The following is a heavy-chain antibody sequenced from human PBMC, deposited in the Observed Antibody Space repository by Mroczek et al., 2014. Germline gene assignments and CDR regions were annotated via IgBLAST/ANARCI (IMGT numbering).Heavy chain of an antibody. V-gene: IGHV4-61*02. D-gene: IGHD1-26*01. J-gene: IGHJ6*02. CDR2: IYTSGST. CDR1: GGSISSGSYY. CDR3: ARGLSGSYAFYGMDV. Sequence: QVQLVQSGPGLVKPSQTLSLTCTVSGGSISSGSYYWSWIRQPAGKGLEWIGRIYTSGSTNYNPSLKSRVTISVDTSKNQFSLKLSSVTAADTAVYYCARGLSGSYAFYGMDVWGQGTTVTVSS.